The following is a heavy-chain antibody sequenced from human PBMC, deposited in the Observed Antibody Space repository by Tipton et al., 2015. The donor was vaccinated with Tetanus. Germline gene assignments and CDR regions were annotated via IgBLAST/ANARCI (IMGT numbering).Heavy chain of an antibody. Sequence: LRLSCSVSGASISSGGYFWNWIRHRPGKGLEWIGYISNSGSTYYNPSLKSRVTISVDTSQKQISLKVNSVTAADTAVYYCARDRGVRGGYYYYHGMDVWGQGTTVTVSS. D-gene: IGHD3-10*01. CDR2: ISNSGST. CDR3: ARDRGVRGGYYYYHGMDV. J-gene: IGHJ6*02. V-gene: IGHV4-31*03. CDR1: GASISSGGYF.